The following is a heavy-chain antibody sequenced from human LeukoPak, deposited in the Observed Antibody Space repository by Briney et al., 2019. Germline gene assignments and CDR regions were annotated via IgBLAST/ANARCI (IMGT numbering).Heavy chain of an antibody. Sequence: GGSLRLSCAASGFTFSSYAMHWVRQAPGKGLEWVAVISYDGSNKYYADSVKGRFTISRDNSKNTLYLQMNSLRAEDTAVYYCAKDRYSYAFEYSDSWGQGTLVTVSS. V-gene: IGHV3-30-3*01. CDR2: ISYDGSNK. J-gene: IGHJ4*02. D-gene: IGHD5-18*01. CDR1: GFTFSSYA. CDR3: AKDRYSYAFEYSDS.